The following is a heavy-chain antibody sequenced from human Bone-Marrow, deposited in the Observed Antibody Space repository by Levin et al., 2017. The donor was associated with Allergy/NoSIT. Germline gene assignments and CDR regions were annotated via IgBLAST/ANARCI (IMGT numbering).Heavy chain of an antibody. CDR2: INPSGGST. V-gene: IGHV1-46*01. J-gene: IGHJ5*02. CDR3: ARTQWLETIGHWFDP. CDR1: GYTFTSYY. D-gene: IGHD6-19*01. Sequence: ASVKVSCKASGYTFTSYYMHWVRQAPGQGLEWMGIINPSGGSTSYAQKFQGRVTMTRDTSTSTVYMELSSLRSEDTAVYYCARTQWLETIGHWFDPWGQGTLVTVSS.